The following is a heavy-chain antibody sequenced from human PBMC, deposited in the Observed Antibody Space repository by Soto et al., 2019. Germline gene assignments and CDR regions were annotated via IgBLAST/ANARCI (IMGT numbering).Heavy chain of an antibody. D-gene: IGHD2-15*01. J-gene: IGHJ3*02. CDR3: ARDPGSVVVVAATGAFDI. CDR1: GFTFSSYC. CDR2: IWYDGSNK. V-gene: IGHV3-33*01. Sequence: GGSLRLSCAASGFTFSSYCMHWVRQAPGKGLEWVAVIWYDGSNKYYADSVKGRFTISRDNSKNTLYLQMNSLRAEDTAVYYCARDPGSVVVVAATGAFDIWDQGTMVTVSS.